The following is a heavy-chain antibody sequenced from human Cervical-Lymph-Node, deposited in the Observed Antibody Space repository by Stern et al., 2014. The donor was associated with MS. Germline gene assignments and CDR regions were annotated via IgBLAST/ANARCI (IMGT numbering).Heavy chain of an antibody. CDR3: ARGSVYYDFWSTSYGHLQF. CDR2: IIPMFDTA. V-gene: IGHV1-69*01. CDR1: GGTFSNYA. J-gene: IGHJ4*02. Sequence: QLVQSGAEVKKPGSSVKVSCKTSGGTFSNYAFNWVRQAPGQGPEWMGGIIPMFDTADYAQKFQGRVTIIADESTNTTYMELSGLKSEDTAVYYCARGSVYYDFWSTSYGHLQFWGQGTLVTVSS. D-gene: IGHD3-3*01.